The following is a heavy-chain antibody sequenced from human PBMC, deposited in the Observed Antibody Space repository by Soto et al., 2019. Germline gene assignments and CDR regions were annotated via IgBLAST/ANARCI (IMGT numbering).Heavy chain of an antibody. V-gene: IGHV1-8*01. J-gene: IGHJ4*02. CDR1: GYSFTSLN. D-gene: IGHD1-26*01. CDR3: ARGVSAGVDY. Sequence: QVQLVQSGAEVREPGASVKASCKASGYSFTSLNINWVQKTAGQGLEWMGWMQPSTGRTVNAQKFQGRVTMTRDTSINTAYMELTTLTSDDTAFYYCARGVSAGVDYWGQGTLVTVSS. CDR2: MQPSTGRT.